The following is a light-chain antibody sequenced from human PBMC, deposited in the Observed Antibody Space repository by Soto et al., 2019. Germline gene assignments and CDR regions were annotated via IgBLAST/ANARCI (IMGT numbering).Light chain of an antibody. CDR3: QQYGSTPLT. V-gene: IGKV3-20*01. Sequence: EIVLKQSPDTLSLSPGERATLSCRASQSVKNNYLAWYQQKPGQAPRFLIYDASSRATGIPDRFSGSGSGTDFTLTISRLEPGDFVVYYCQQYGSTPLTFGGGTKVDIK. CDR1: QSVKNNY. J-gene: IGKJ4*01. CDR2: DAS.